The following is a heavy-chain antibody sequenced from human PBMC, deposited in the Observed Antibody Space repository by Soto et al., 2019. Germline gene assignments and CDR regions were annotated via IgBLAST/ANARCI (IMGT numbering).Heavy chain of an antibody. Sequence: SETLSLTCTASGGSISSSSYYWGWIRQPPGQGLEWIGSISASGSTYYNPSLKSRVTISVDTSKNQFSLKLSSVTAADTSVYYCARQGYSSGWPSYYYYGMDVWGQGTTVT. J-gene: IGHJ6*02. CDR2: ISASGST. CDR3: ARQGYSSGWPSYYYYGMDV. CDR1: GGSISSSSYY. D-gene: IGHD6-19*01. V-gene: IGHV4-39*01.